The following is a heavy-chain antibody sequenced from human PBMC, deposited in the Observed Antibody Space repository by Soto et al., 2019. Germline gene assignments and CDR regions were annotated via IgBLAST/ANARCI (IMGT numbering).Heavy chain of an antibody. V-gene: IGHV3-74*01. CDR3: ARVGVGSYPFDF. CDR2: INIDGKTT. J-gene: IGHJ4*02. D-gene: IGHD3-10*01. Sequence: EVQLVESGGGLVQPAGSLRLSCAASGFTFSSYWMHWVRQAPGKGLVWVSRINIDGKTTSYADAVKGRFTISGDNAKNPLYLQMNSLRAEDTAVYYCARVGVGSYPFDFWGLGALVSVSA. CDR1: GFTFSSYW.